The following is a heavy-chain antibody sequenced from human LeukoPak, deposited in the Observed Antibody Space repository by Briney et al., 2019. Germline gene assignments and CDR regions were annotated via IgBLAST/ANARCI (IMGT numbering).Heavy chain of an antibody. Sequence: PGRSLRLSCAASGFTFSSAWLSWVRQAPGKGLEWVGRIKSKTDGGTTDYAAPVKGRFTISRDDSKNKLFLQMNSLKTEDTAVYYCTTEGYCSGGNCYSYDNWGQGTLVTVSS. D-gene: IGHD2-15*01. CDR1: GFTFSSAW. CDR2: IKSKTDGGTT. V-gene: IGHV3-15*01. J-gene: IGHJ4*02. CDR3: TTEGYCSGGNCYSYDN.